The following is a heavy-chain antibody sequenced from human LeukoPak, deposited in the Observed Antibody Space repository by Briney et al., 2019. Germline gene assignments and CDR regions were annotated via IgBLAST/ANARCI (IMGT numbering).Heavy chain of an antibody. D-gene: IGHD6-19*01. CDR1: GGSISSYY. J-gene: IGHJ4*02. V-gene: IGHV4-59*12. Sequence: SSETLSLTCTVSGGSISSYYWSWIRQPPGKGLEWIGEIYHSGSTNYNPSLKSRVTISVDKSKNQFSLKLSSVTAADTAVYYCARVSSDSSFDYWGQGTLVTVSS. CDR2: IYHSGST. CDR3: ARVSSDSSFDY.